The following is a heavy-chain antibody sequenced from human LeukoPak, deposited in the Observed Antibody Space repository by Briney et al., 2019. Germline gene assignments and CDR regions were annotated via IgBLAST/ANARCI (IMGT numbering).Heavy chain of an antibody. CDR2: ISSNGGST. D-gene: IGHD6-19*01. CDR1: GFTFSSYA. Sequence: GGSLRLPCAASGFTFSSYAMHWVRQAPGKGLEYVSAISSNGGSTYYANSVKGRFTISRDNSKNTLYLQMGSLRAEDMAVYYCAREMYSSGWPLGFDYWGQGTLVTVSS. V-gene: IGHV3-64*01. J-gene: IGHJ4*02. CDR3: AREMYSSGWPLGFDY.